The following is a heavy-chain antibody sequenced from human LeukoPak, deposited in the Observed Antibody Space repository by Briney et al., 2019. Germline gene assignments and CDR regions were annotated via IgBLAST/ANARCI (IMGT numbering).Heavy chain of an antibody. V-gene: IGHV3-30-3*01. J-gene: IGHJ4*02. Sequence: GTSLRLSCAVSGFAFSSLAMHWVRQAPGKGLEWVAFISYDGNNQYYADSVKGRFTISRDNSKYTLYLQMNNLRAEDTTIYYCARVGSRYCSGANCYDGFWGQGTLVTVSS. CDR2: ISYDGNNQ. CDR1: GFAFSSLA. D-gene: IGHD2-15*01. CDR3: ARVGSRYCSGANCYDGF.